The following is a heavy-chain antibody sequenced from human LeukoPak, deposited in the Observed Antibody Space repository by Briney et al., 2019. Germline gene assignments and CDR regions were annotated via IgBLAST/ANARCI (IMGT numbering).Heavy chain of an antibody. CDR2: IYYSKNT. CDR1: GGSISSSSAY. D-gene: IGHD1-26*01. J-gene: IGHJ4*02. CDR3: AREDRVGATTGSDH. Sequence: SETLSLTCTVSGGSISSSSAYWGWIRQPPGKGLEWIGSIYYSKNTYYNPSLKSRVTVSADTSKNQFSLTLGSVTAADTAVYYCAREDRVGATTGSDHWGQGTLVTVSS. V-gene: IGHV4-39*02.